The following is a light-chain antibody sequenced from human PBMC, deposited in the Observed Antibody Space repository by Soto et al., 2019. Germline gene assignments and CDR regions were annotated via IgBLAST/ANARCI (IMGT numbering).Light chain of an antibody. CDR3: RQYGRSLGFA. V-gene: IGKV3-20*01. J-gene: IGKJ4*01. Sequence: EIVLTQSPGTLSLSPGERATLSCRASQSFSSNYIAWYQKKPGQAPRLPIYDASSRATGIPDRLSGSGSGTDFTLTICRLEPEDFAVYYCRQYGRSLGFAFGGGTKV. CDR1: QSFSSNY. CDR2: DAS.